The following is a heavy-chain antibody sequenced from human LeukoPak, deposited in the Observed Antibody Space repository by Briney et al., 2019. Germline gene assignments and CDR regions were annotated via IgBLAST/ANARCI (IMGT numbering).Heavy chain of an antibody. J-gene: IGHJ4*02. D-gene: IGHD6-13*01. Sequence: GVLRLSCAASGFTFSSYSMNWVRQAPGKGLEWVSSISSSSSYIYYADSVKGRFTISRDNAKNSLYLQMNSLRAEDTAVYYCARDRVAAAGISDYWGQGTLVTVSS. CDR1: GFTFSSYS. CDR3: ARDRVAAAGISDY. V-gene: IGHV3-21*01. CDR2: ISSSSSYI.